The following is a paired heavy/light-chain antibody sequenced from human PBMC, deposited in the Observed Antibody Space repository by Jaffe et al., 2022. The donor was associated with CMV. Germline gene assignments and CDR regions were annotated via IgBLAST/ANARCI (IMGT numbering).Heavy chain of an antibody. CDR1: GFTFSSAS. CDR2: IKSKTDGGTI. CDR3: ATGGIQSLEWFFDY. J-gene: IGHJ4*02. Sequence: EVQLMESGGGLVKPGGSLRLSCAASGFTFSSASMSWVRQAPGKGLEWVGRIKSKTDGGTIDYAAPVKGRFTISRDDSKTTLYLQMNSLKTEDTAVYYCATGGIQSLEWFFDYWGQGTLVTVSS. V-gene: IGHV3-15*01. D-gene: IGHD3-3*01.
Light chain of an antibody. J-gene: IGKJ4*01. CDR2: AAS. Sequence: DIQMTQSPSSLSASVGDRVTIACRASQRISNSLAWYQHKPGKAPNLLLYAASRLESGVPSRFSGSGSGTDYTLTISSLQPEDFATYYCQQYYTTRALTFGGGTKVEIK. CDR3: QQYYTTRALT. CDR1: QRISNS. V-gene: IGKV1-NL1*01.